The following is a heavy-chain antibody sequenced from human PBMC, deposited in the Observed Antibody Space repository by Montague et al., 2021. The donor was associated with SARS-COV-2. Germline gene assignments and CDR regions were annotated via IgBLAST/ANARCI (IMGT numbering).Heavy chain of an antibody. CDR1: VCSITGSY. J-gene: IGHJ4*02. CDR2: VHYTGST. CDR3: ARAQNTCFIANCVNYFEV. Sequence: SETLSLTCSSLVCSITGSYWNRIRLSPSNRINSIGDVHYTGSTKYNPSLKTRVTLTLDTPKNHFSLKLSSVTAADTAVYYCARAQNTCFIANCVNYFEVWGLGALVTVSS. V-gene: IGHV4-59*01. D-gene: IGHD1-1*01.